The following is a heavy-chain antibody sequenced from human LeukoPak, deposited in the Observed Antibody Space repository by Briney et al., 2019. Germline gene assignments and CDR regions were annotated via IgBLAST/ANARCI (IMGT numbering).Heavy chain of an antibody. V-gene: IGHV3-7*03. CDR3: ARGVRGVVGLGDY. J-gene: IGHJ4*02. D-gene: IGHD3-10*01. CDR1: GFIFSNYW. CDR2: INQDGSEK. Sequence: GGSLRLSCAASGFIFSNYWMSWVRQAPGKGLEWVANINQDGSEKYYVDSVKGRFTISRDNAKNSLFLQMNSLGAEDTAVYYCARGVRGVVGLGDYWGQGTLVTVSS.